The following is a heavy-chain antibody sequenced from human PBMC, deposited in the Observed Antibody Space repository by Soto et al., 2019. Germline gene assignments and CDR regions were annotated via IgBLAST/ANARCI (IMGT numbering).Heavy chain of an antibody. CDR2: IYYSGNT. V-gene: IGHV4-30-4*01. CDR3: ASFVGLLWGGVSPAESWGSYYFDN. J-gene: IGHJ4*02. Sequence: VQLQESGPGLVKPSQTLSLTCTVSGDSITSGDYYWSWIRQPPGKGLEWIGYIYYSGNTNYNPSLKSRVIMSGDTSKNQFSRKLTSVTAADTAVYYCASFVGLLWGGVSPAESWGSYYFDNWGQGTLVTVSS. CDR1: GDSITSGDYY. D-gene: IGHD2-8*01.